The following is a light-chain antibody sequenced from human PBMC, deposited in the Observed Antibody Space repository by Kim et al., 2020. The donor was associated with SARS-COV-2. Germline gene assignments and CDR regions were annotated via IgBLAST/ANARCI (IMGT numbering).Light chain of an antibody. V-gene: IGLV2-23*02. CDR1: STVLRRSNL. CDR3: CTYAYGRTV. J-gene: IGLJ1*01. Sequence: QSALTQPASVSGSPGQSITISCTGISTVLRRSNLVSWYRQYPGETPKLIIYEVTKRVSGISFRFSGSMSGNTASLTISGLQSEDEADYYCCTYAYGRTVFGAGTKVTVL. CDR2: EVT.